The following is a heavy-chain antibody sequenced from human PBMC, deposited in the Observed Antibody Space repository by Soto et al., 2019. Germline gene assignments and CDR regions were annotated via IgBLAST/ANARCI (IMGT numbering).Heavy chain of an antibody. J-gene: IGHJ4*02. CDR2: LSGDNGDI. CDR3: AGSRGFGFDF. D-gene: IGHD2-15*01. CDR1: DYTFNSYG. V-gene: IGHV1-18*01. Sequence: QVQLVQSGDELKKPGASVKVSCKASDYTFNSYGISWVRKAPGQGLEWMGWLSGDNGDIKYAQKFQGRVTMTTDISTSTVYMELRSLSSDDTAVYFCAGSRGFGFDFWGQGTLATVSS.